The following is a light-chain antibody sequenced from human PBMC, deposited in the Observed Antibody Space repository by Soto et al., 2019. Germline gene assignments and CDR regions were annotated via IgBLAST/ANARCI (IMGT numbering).Light chain of an antibody. CDR3: QQYTDWPPYT. CDR1: QSVSSN. Sequence: ETVMTQSPATLSVSPGERATLSCRASQSVSSNLAWYQQKPGQAPRLLIYGASTRATGIPARFSGSGSGTEFTLTISSLQSEDFAVYYGQQYTDWPPYTFGQGTKLEIK. J-gene: IGKJ2*01. V-gene: IGKV3-15*01. CDR2: GAS.